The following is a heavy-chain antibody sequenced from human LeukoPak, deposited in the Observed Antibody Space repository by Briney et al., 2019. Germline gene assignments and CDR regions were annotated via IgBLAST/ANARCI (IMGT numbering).Heavy chain of an antibody. Sequence: ASVKVSCKASGYTFIDYYMHWVRQAPGQGLRWMGRINPDSGSTNYAQNFQGRVTMTRDTSINTAYMELSSLRSDDTAVYFCAKDITGDSDYWSQGTLVTVSS. CDR2: INPDSGST. V-gene: IGHV1-2*06. J-gene: IGHJ4*02. CDR3: AKDITGDSDY. D-gene: IGHD7-27*01. CDR1: GYTFIDYY.